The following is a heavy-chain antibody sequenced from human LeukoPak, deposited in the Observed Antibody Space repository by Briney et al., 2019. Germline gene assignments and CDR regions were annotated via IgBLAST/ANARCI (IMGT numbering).Heavy chain of an antibody. D-gene: IGHD3-16*02. CDR1: GFTFSSYS. Sequence: GGSLRLSCAVSGFTFSSYSMNWVRQAPGKGLEWVSSISSSSSYIYYADSVKGRFTISRDNAKNSLYLQMNSLRAEDTAVYYCARDLDVWGSYRYWALDYWGQGTLVTVSS. CDR3: ARDLDVWGSYRYWALDY. V-gene: IGHV3-21*01. J-gene: IGHJ4*02. CDR2: ISSSSSYI.